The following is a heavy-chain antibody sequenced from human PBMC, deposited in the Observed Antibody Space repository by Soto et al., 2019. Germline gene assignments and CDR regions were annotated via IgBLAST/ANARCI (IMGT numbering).Heavy chain of an antibody. CDR3: ATAEVDY. Sequence: EVQLVESGGCLVQPGGSLRLSCAASGFAFGNSWMHWVRQPPGKGPEWVSRMTSDGRTIQYADSVQGRFTASRDNARSTLYLQMDSLRAEDTAVYYCATAEVDYWGPGTLVTASS. J-gene: IGHJ4*02. CDR2: MTSDGRTI. CDR1: GFAFGNSW. V-gene: IGHV3-74*01.